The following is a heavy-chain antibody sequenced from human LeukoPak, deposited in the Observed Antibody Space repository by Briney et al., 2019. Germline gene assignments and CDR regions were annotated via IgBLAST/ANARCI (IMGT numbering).Heavy chain of an antibody. CDR2: ISSSSSYI. Sequence: GSLRLSCAASGFTFSSYSMNWVRQAPGKGMEWLSSISSSSSYIYYADSVKGRFTISRDNAKNSLYLQMNSLRAEDTAVYYCAARLNYYGSGVDYWGQGTLVTVSS. V-gene: IGHV3-21*01. CDR3: AARLNYYGSGVDY. J-gene: IGHJ4*02. CDR1: GFTFSSYS. D-gene: IGHD3-10*01.